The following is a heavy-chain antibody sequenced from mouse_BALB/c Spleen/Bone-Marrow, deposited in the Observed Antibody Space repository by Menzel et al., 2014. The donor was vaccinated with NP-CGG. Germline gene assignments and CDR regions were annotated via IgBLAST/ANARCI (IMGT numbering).Heavy chain of an antibody. CDR1: GFTFSSYA. V-gene: IGHV5-6-5*01. Sequence: DVQLQEFGGGLVKPGGSLKLSCAASGFTFSSYAMSWVRQTPEKRLEWVASISSGGSTYYPDSVKGRFTISRDNARNILYLQMSSLRSEDTAMYYCARAGTTASAWFAYWGQGTLVTVSA. CDR3: ARAGTTASAWFAY. D-gene: IGHD1-2*01. J-gene: IGHJ3*01. CDR2: ISSGGST.